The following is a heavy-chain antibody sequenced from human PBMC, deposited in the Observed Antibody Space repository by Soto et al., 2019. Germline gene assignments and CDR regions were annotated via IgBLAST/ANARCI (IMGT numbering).Heavy chain of an antibody. CDR3: VQSRCGGDCLEIYSSHAYNGLDV. J-gene: IGHJ6*02. Sequence: QVTLKESGPTLVKPTQTLTLTCTVSGLSLRTTGVGVGWVRQPPGKALEWLALLYWDDDQRYSPSLRSRLTIAKDISENQVVLTMTTMDTVDTATYYCVQSRCGGDCLEIYSSHAYNGLDVWGQGTTVTVSS. CDR2: LYWDDDQ. D-gene: IGHD2-21*02. CDR1: GLSLRTTGVG. V-gene: IGHV2-5*02.